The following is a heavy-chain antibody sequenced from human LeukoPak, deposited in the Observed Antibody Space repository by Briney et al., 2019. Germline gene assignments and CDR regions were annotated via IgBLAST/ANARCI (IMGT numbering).Heavy chain of an antibody. CDR2: FDPEDGET. CDR3: ATTPLSITMVRGAFEVGFDP. Sequence: ASVKVSCKVSGYTLTELSIHWVRQAPGKGLEWMGGFDPEDGETIHAQKFQGRVTMTEDTSTDTAYMELSSLRSEDTAVYYCATTPLSITMVRGAFEVGFDPWGQGTLVTVSS. CDR1: GYTLTELS. D-gene: IGHD3-10*01. V-gene: IGHV1-24*01. J-gene: IGHJ5*02.